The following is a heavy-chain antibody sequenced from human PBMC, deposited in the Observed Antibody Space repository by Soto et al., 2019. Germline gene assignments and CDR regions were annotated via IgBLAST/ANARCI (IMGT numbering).Heavy chain of an antibody. V-gene: IGHV3-7*01. J-gene: IGHJ5*02. CDR2: IKQDGSEI. D-gene: IGHD3-10*01. Sequence: VYLVESGGGLVEPGGSLRLSCAASGFMFRSYWMSWVRQAPGEGLEWVANIKQDGSEIHYLESVEGRFTIFRDNDRRSLFLQMNSLRAEDTAVYFCASYSGSYFPVGHDRWGQGTLVVVSS. CDR3: ASYSGSYFPVGHDR. CDR1: GFMFRSYW.